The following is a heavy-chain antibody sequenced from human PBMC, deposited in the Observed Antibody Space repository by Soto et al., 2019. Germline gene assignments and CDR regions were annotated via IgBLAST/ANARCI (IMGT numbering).Heavy chain of an antibody. Sequence: VQLLESGGGLVQPGGSLRLSCAASGFTFSIYAMSWVRQAPGKGLEWVSGIGGGNDDTYYADSVKGRFTISRDNSKSTLSRQMNGLRAEDTAVYYCAKDRMNRNSVWDPFDIWGQGTMVTVSS. CDR3: AKDRMNRNSVWDPFDI. J-gene: IGHJ3*02. V-gene: IGHV3-23*01. CDR2: IGGGNDDT. D-gene: IGHD2-15*01. CDR1: GFTFSIYA.